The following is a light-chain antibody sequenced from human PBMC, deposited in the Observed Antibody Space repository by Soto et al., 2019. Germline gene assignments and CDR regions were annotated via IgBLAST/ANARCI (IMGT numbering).Light chain of an antibody. V-gene: IGLV2-14*03. CDR2: DVN. Sequence: QSALTQPASVSGSPGQSITIACTGTSNDIGNYDYVSWFQQHTGKAPKLMSYDVNHRPSGVSDRFSGSKSGNTASLTISGLQADDESDYYCSSYTTAGVIFGGGTKLAVL. CDR3: SSYTTAGVI. CDR1: SNDIGNYDY. J-gene: IGLJ2*01.